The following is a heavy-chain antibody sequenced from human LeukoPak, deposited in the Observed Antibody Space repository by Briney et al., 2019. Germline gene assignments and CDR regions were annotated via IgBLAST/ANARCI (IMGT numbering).Heavy chain of an antibody. CDR2: ISSNSRTV. V-gene: IGHV3-48*01. CDR1: GFDFSSYG. J-gene: IGHJ4*02. CDR3: ARGGAAWPDY. D-gene: IGHD6-13*01. Sequence: PGGSLRLSCVASGFDFSSYGMDWVRQAPGKGLEWVSYISSNSRTVNYADSVKGRFTISRDNAKNSLYLQMNSLRAEDTAVYYCARGGAAWPDYWGQGTLVTVSS.